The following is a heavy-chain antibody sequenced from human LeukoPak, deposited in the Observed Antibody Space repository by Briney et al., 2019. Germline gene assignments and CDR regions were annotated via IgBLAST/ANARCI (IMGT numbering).Heavy chain of an antibody. D-gene: IGHD2-15*01. J-gene: IGHJ2*01. CDR2: ISSSSSYI. CDR3: ARDGLAAATLHWCFDL. Sequence: GGSLRLSCAASGFTFSSYSMNWVRQAPGKGLEWVSSISSSSSYIYYADSVKGRFTISRDNARNSLYLQINSLRAEDTAVYYCARDGLAAATLHWCFDLWGRGTLVTVSS. CDR1: GFTFSSYS. V-gene: IGHV3-21*01.